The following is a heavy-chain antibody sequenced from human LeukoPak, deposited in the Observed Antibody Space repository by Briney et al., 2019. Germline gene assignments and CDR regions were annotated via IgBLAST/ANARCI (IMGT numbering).Heavy chain of an antibody. CDR3: ARDGGCSGGSCYSMHYYYYMDV. CDR1: GFTFSSYA. V-gene: IGHV3-30*01. Sequence: PGRSLRLSCAASGFTFSSYAMHWVRQAPGKGLGWVAVISYDGSNKYYADSVKGRFTISRDNSKNTLYLQMNSLRAEDTAVYYCARDGGCSGGSCYSMHYYYYMDVWGKGTTVTVSS. D-gene: IGHD2-15*01. CDR2: ISYDGSNK. J-gene: IGHJ6*03.